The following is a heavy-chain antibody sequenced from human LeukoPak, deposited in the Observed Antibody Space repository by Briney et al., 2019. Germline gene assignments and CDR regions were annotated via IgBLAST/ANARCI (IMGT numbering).Heavy chain of an antibody. CDR3: ARGSVLFWNYLLNFDY. CDR2: ISAYNGNT. D-gene: IGHD1-7*01. V-gene: IGHV1-18*01. CDR1: GYTFTSYG. Sequence: GASVKVSCKASGYTFTSYGISWVRQAPGQGLEWMGWISAYNGNTNYAQKLQGRVTMTTDTSTSTAYMELRSLRSDDTAVYYCARGSVLFWNYLLNFDYWGQGTLVTVSS. J-gene: IGHJ4*02.